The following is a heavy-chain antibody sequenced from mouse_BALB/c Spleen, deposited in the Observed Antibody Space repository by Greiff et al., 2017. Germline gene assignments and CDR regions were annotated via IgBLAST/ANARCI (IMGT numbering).Heavy chain of an antibody. CDR3: ARGGGFYAMDY. J-gene: IGHJ4*01. Sequence: QVQLKESGAELMKPGASVKISCKATGYTFSSYWIEWVKQRPGHGLEWIGEILPGSGSTNYNEKFKGKATFTADTSSNTAYMQLSSLTSEDSAVYYCARGGGFYAMDYWGQGTSVTVSS. CDR1: GYTFSSYW. CDR2: ILPGSGST. V-gene: IGHV1-9*01.